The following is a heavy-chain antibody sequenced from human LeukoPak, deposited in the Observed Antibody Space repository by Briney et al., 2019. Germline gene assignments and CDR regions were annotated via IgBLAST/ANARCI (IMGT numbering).Heavy chain of an antibody. D-gene: IGHD2-21*01. V-gene: IGHV4-4*07. Sequence: SETLSLTCLVSGGSMSSYFWSWIRQPAGKGLEWIGRFYSSGNNNYNPSLRSRVTMSADTSKNQFSLELTSVTAADTAVYYCARERHIASDSFDIWGPGTLVTVSS. J-gene: IGHJ3*02. CDR2: FYSSGNN. CDR1: GGSMSSYF. CDR3: ARERHIASDSFDI.